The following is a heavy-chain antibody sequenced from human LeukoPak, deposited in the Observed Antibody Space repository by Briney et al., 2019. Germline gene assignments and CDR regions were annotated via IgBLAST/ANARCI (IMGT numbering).Heavy chain of an antibody. CDR3: ARDLRGRDYDYVWGSYPQSGTFDI. D-gene: IGHD3-16*02. CDR1: GGSISSYY. Sequence: PSETLSLTCTVSGGSISSYYWSWIRQPAGKGLEWIGRIYTSGSTNYNPSLKSRVTMSVDTSKNQFSLKLSSVTAADTAVYYCARDLRGRDYDYVWGSYPQSGTFDIWGQGTMVTVSS. V-gene: IGHV4-4*07. J-gene: IGHJ3*02. CDR2: IYTSGST.